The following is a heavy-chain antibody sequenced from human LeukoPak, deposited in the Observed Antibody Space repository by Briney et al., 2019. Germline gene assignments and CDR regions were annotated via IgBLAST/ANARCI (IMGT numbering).Heavy chain of an antibody. CDR2: IYYSGST. D-gene: IGHD3-16*01. CDR3: ASTKHHYAKFDP. Sequence: SETLSLTCTVSGGSISSSSYYWGWIRQPPGKGLEWIGSIYYSGSTYYNPSLKSRVTISVDTSKNQFSLKLSSVTAADTAVYYCASTKHHYAKFDPWGQGTLVTVPS. CDR1: GGSISSSSYY. J-gene: IGHJ5*02. V-gene: IGHV4-39*07.